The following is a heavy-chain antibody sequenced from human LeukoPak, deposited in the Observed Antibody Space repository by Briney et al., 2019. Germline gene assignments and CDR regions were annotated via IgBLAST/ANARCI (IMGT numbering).Heavy chain of an antibody. CDR1: GGSISSSSYY. J-gene: IGHJ4*02. Sequence: SETLSLTCTVSGGSISSSSYYWGWIRQPPGRGLEWIGSIYYSGSTYYNPSLKSRVTISVDTSKNQFSLKLSSVTAADTAVYYCARVYYDSSGLPDYWGQGTLVPVSS. D-gene: IGHD3-22*01. V-gene: IGHV4-39*07. CDR3: ARVYYDSSGLPDY. CDR2: IYYSGST.